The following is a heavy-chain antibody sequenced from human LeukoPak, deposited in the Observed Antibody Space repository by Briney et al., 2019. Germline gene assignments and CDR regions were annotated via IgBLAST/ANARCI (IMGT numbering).Heavy chain of an antibody. CDR2: IDTTSTTM. V-gene: IGHV3-48*01. Sequence: GGSLRLSCAASGFTFDTYTMNSVRQATGTGLEWVSYIDTTSTTMYYADSVKGRFTLSRDNAKNSLYLQMNSLRVEDTAVYYCTRGLVVVAQYFQHWGQGTLVTVSS. J-gene: IGHJ1*01. CDR1: GFTFDTYT. D-gene: IGHD2-15*01. CDR3: TRGLVVVAQYFQH.